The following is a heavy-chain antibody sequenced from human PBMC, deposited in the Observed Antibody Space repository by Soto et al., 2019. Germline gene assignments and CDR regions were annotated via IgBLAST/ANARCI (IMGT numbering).Heavy chain of an antibody. CDR1: GASVSSYY. CDR2: IHSSGNV. V-gene: IGHV4-4*07. CDR3: ARDVGKNY. D-gene: IGHD3-10*01. Sequence: SETLSLTCSVSGASVSSYYWSWFRQPAGKGLEWIGRIHSSGNVNYNPPLESRVTMSLDTSKNQFSLRLSSLTAADTALYLCARDVGKNYWGQGTRVTVSS. J-gene: IGHJ4*02.